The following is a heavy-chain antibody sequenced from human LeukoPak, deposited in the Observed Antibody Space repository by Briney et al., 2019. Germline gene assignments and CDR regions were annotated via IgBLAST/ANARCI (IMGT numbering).Heavy chain of an antibody. D-gene: IGHD3-10*01. Sequence: GGSLRLSCAASGLTFSDYSVNWVRQAPGKGLEWVSSIDSTSSYIYYADSVEGRFTISRDNAKNSLYLQMSSLRAEDTAVYYCAEGSETWGYWGQGTLVTVSS. J-gene: IGHJ4*02. CDR3: AEGSETWGY. V-gene: IGHV3-21*01. CDR2: IDSTSSYI. CDR1: GLTFSDYS.